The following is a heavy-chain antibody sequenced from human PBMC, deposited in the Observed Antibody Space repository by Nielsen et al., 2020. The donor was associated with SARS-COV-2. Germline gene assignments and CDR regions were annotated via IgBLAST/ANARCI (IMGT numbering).Heavy chain of an antibody. CDR2: IWYDGSNK. Sequence: GESLKISCAASGFTFSSYAMHWVRQAPGKGLEWVAVIWYDGSNKYYADSVKGRFTISRDNSKNTLYLQMNSLRAEDTAVYYCARDHYGSGSDDAFDIWGQGTMVTVSS. D-gene: IGHD3-10*01. CDR1: GFTFSSYA. J-gene: IGHJ3*02. V-gene: IGHV3-33*08. CDR3: ARDHYGSGSDDAFDI.